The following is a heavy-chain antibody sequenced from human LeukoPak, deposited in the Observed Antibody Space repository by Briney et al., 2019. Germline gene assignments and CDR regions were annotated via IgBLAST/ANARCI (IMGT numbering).Heavy chain of an antibody. V-gene: IGHV1-2*02. Sequence: GASVKVPCKASGYTFTGYYMHWVRQAPGQGLEWMGWINPNGGGTNYAQKFQGRVTMTRDTSISTAYMELSRLRSDDTAVYYCARARFRSGGSCYYVYWGQGTLVTVSS. J-gene: IGHJ4*02. CDR2: INPNGGGT. CDR3: ARARFRSGGSCYYVY. D-gene: IGHD2-15*01. CDR1: GYTFTGYY.